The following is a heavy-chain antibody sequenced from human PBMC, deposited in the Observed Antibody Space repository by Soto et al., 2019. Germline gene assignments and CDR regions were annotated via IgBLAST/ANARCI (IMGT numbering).Heavy chain of an antibody. CDR3: ARDLGGAVAGRGPFDY. CDR2: IYSGGST. J-gene: IGHJ4*02. CDR1: GFTVSSNY. Sequence: EVPLVESGGGLVQPGGSLRLSCAASGFTVSSNYMSWVRQAPGKGLEWVSVIYSGGSTYYADSVKGRFTISRHNSKNTLYLQMNSLRAEDTAVYYCARDLGGAVAGRGPFDYWGQGTLVTVSS. D-gene: IGHD6-19*01. V-gene: IGHV3-53*04.